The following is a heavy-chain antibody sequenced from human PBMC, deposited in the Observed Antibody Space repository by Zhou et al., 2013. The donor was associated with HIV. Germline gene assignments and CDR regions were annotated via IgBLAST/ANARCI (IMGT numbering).Heavy chain of an antibody. CDR2: ISGDNGNT. D-gene: IGHD2-15*01. CDR3: ARDLDCSGGTCYPSYYYSGMDV. CDR1: GYTFNRYD. V-gene: IGHV1-18*01. J-gene: IGHJ6*02. Sequence: QVQLVQSGAEVKKPGASVKVSCKATGYTFNRYDVSWVRQAPGQGLEWMGWISGDNGNTNYSRKFQGRVTMTTDTSTSTAYMELRSLRSDDTAVYYCARDLDCSGGTCYPSYYYSGMDVWGQGTTVTVSS.